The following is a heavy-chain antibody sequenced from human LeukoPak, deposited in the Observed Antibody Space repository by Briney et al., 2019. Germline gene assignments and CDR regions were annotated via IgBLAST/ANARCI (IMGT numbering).Heavy chain of an antibody. CDR1: GFTVSSNY. CDR3: AKDLEWLSYFDY. CDR2: IYSGGST. Sequence: PGGSLRLSCAASGFTVSSNYMSWVRQAPGKGLEWVSVIYSGGSTYYADSVKGRFTISRDNSKNTLYLQMNSLRAEDTAVYYCAKDLEWLSYFDYWGQGTLVTVSS. J-gene: IGHJ4*02. D-gene: IGHD3-3*01. V-gene: IGHV3-53*01.